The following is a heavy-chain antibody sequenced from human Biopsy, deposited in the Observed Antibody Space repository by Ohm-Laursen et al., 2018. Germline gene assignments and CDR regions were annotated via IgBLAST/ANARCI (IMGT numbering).Heavy chain of an antibody. CDR2: FSPSGATT. CDR3: ARAGVGSDGADSYDYGIDV. D-gene: IGHD5-24*01. Sequence: ASVKVSCTASGDTFATYHIPWVRQAPGQGLEWMGGFSPSGATTSFSQKFQGRITMTRDTSTGTVYMDLNSLGSEDTAVYYCARAGVGSDGADSYDYGIDVWGPGTTVTVSS. V-gene: IGHV1-46*01. CDR1: GDTFATYH. J-gene: IGHJ6*02.